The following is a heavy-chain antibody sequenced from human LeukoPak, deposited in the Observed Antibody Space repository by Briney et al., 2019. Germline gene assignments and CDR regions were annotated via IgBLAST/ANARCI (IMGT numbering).Heavy chain of an antibody. CDR2: TYYRSTWYN. D-gene: IGHD2-2*01. J-gene: IGHJ5*02. CDR3: ARRLTQYDCFDP. V-gene: IGHV6-1*01. Sequence: SQTLSLTCAISGDSVSSNSVTWNWIRQSPSRGLEWLGRTYYRSTWYNDYAVSVRGRITVNPDTSKNQFSLHLNSVTPEDTAVYYCARRLTQYDCFDPWGQGILVIVSS. CDR1: GDSVSSNSVT.